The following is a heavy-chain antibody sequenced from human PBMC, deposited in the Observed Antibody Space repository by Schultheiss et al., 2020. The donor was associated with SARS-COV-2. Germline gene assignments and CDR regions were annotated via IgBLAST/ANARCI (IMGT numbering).Heavy chain of an antibody. V-gene: IGHV5-51*01. J-gene: IGHJ3*02. Sequence: GESLKISCKGSGYSFTSYWIGWVRQMPGKGLEWMGIIYPGDSDTRYSPSFQGQVTISADKSISTAYLQWSSLKASDTAMYYCARHRSIAAAQPSDAFDIWGQGTMVTVSS. D-gene: IGHD6-13*01. CDR3: ARHRSIAAAQPSDAFDI. CDR1: GYSFTSYW. CDR2: IYPGDSDT.